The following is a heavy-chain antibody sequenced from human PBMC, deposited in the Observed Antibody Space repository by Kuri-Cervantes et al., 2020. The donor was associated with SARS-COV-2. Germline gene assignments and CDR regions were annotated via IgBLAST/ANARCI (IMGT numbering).Heavy chain of an antibody. CDR1: GGSSSDDK. CDR3: ARLIHVAAVPDP. CDR2: ITESGST. J-gene: IGHJ5*02. V-gene: IGHV4-34*01. Sequence: GSLRLSCAVYGGSSSDDKWSWIRQAPGKGLEWVGEITESGSTNYNPSLKGRVSMSVDTSKKQFSLKLTSVTAADTAIYYCARLIHVAAVPDPWGQGTLVTISS. D-gene: IGHD2-21*02.